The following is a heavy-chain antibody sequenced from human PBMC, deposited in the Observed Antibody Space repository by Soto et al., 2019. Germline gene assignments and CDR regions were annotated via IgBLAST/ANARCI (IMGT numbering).Heavy chain of an antibody. J-gene: IGHJ6*02. Sequence: QVQLVQSGAEVKKPGSSVKVSCKASGGTFSSYAISWVRQAPGQGLEWMGGIIPIFGTANYAQKFQGRVTITADESTSTAYMELSSLRSEDTAVYYWARGGETDFWSGYKTWGMDVWGQGTTVTVSS. CDR2: IIPIFGTA. CDR1: GGTFSSYA. V-gene: IGHV1-69*01. CDR3: ARGGETDFWSGYKTWGMDV. D-gene: IGHD3-3*01.